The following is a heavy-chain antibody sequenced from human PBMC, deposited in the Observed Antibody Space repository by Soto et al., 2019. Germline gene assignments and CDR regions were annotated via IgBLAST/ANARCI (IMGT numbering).Heavy chain of an antibody. V-gene: IGHV1-69*02. D-gene: IGHD6-19*01. J-gene: IGHJ4*02. CDR1: GGTFSSYT. Sequence: QVQLVQSGAEVQKPGSSVKVSCKASGGTFSSYTISWVRKAPGQGLEWMGRIIPILGIANYAQKFQGRVTITADKSTSTAYMELSSLRSEDTAVYYCARGSGSGPTRDNYFDYGGQGTLVTVSS. CDR3: ARGSGSGPTRDNYFDY. CDR2: IIPILGIA.